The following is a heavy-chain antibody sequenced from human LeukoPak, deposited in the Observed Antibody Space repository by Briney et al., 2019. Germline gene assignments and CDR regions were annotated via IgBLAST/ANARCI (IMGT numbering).Heavy chain of an antibody. J-gene: IGHJ4*02. V-gene: IGHV4-4*02. CDR1: AGSISSSSW. D-gene: IGHD3-22*01. Sequence: SETLSLTCSVSAGSISSSSWWSWVRQSPVKGLEWIGEIYLYGTTNYNPSLKSRVTMSVDRSKNQFSLKLSSVTAADTAVYYCASEAGYYDSSGDFDYWGQGTLVTVSS. CDR3: ASEAGYYDSSGDFDY. CDR2: IYLYGTT.